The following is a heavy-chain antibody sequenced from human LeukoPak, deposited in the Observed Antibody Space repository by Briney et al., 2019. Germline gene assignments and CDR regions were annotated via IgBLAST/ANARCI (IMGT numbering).Heavy chain of an antibody. CDR1: GQTFSSYY. V-gene: IGHV4-34*01. CDR2: IDHSGIT. Sequence: SETLSLTCGAYGQTFSSYYWSWIRQPPGKGLEWIGEIDHSGITRYTPSLKSRVTISVDTSKNQFSLKLTSVTAADTAVYYCATDNWFDPWSQGTLVTVSS. J-gene: IGHJ5*02. CDR3: ATDNWFDP.